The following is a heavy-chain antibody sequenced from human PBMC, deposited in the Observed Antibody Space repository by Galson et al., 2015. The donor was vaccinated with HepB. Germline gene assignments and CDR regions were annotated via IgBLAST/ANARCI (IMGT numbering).Heavy chain of an antibody. CDR3: ARDRDYDYVWGGYCWDYYYYYRMDV. D-gene: IGHD3-16*02. Sequence: SLRLSCAASGFTFSSYAMHWVRQAPGKGLEWVAVITYDGSNKYYADSVKGRFTISRDNSKNTLYLQMNSLRAEDTAVYYCARDRDYDYVWGGYCWDYYYYYRMDVWGQGSTVTVAS. CDR2: ITYDGSNK. CDR1: GFTFSSYA. J-gene: IGHJ6*02. V-gene: IGHV3-30*04.